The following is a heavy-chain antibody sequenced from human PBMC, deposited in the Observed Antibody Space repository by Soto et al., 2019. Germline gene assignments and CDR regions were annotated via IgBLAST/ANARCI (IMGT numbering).Heavy chain of an antibody. CDR3: ARDLSDSSGLDY. J-gene: IGHJ4*02. D-gene: IGHD3-22*01. CDR2: IYYSGST. CDR1: GGSISSYY. V-gene: IGHV4-59*12. Sequence: SETLSLTCTVSGGSISSYYWSWIRQPPGKGLEWIGYIYYSGSTNYNPSLKSRVTISVDTSKNQFSLKLSSVTAADTAVYYCARDLSDSSGLDYWGPGTLVTVSS.